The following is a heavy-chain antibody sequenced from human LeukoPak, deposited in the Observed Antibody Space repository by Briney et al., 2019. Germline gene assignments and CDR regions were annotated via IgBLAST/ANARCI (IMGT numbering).Heavy chain of an antibody. V-gene: IGHV1-69*13. CDR1: GGTFSSYA. CDR2: IIPIFGTA. J-gene: IGHJ5*02. D-gene: IGHD3-22*01. Sequence: SVKVSCKASGGTFSSYAISWVRQAPGQGLEWMGGIIPIFGTANYAQKFQGRVTITADESTSTAYMELSSLRSEDTAVYYCARSTYYYDSSGYGTPWFDPWDQGTLVTVSS. CDR3: ARSTYYYDSSGYGTPWFDP.